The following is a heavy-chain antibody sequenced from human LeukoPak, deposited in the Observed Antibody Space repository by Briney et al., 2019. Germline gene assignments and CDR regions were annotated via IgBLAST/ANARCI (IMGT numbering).Heavy chain of an antibody. J-gene: IGHJ6*02. Sequence: ASVKVSCKASGYTFTSYYMHWVRQAPGQGLEWMGIINPSGGSTSYAQKFQGRVTMTRDTSTSTVYMELSSLRSEDTAVYYCARVSLSASSAERDYYGMDVWGQGTTVTVS. V-gene: IGHV1-46*01. CDR1: GYTFTSYY. D-gene: IGHD3-22*01. CDR2: INPSGGST. CDR3: ARVSLSASSAERDYYGMDV.